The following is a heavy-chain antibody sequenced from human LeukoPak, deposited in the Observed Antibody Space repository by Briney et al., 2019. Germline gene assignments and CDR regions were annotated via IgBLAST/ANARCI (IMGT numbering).Heavy chain of an antibody. Sequence: SETLSLTCTVSGGSISSYYWSWIRQPPGKALEWIGYIYYSGSTNYNPSLKSRVTISVDTSKNQFSLKLSSVTAADTAVYYCARHGGGYGSSGYYHYFDYWGQGTLVTVSS. D-gene: IGHD3-22*01. CDR2: IYYSGST. CDR3: ARHGGGYGSSGYYHYFDY. J-gene: IGHJ4*02. V-gene: IGHV4-59*08. CDR1: GGSISSYY.